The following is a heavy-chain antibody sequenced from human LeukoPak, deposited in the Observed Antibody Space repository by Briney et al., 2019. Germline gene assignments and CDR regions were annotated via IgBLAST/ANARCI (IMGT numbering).Heavy chain of an antibody. D-gene: IGHD5-18*01. CDR2: INPSGGST. Sequence: ASVKVSCKTSGYTFTNYYMHWVRQAPGQGLEWMGIINPSGGSTSYAQKFQGRVTMTGDTSTNTVCMELSSPRSEDTAMYYCAREWVHYTYGSPPIDYWGQGTLVTVSS. CDR3: AREWVHYTYGSPPIDY. V-gene: IGHV1-46*01. CDR1: GYTFTNYY. J-gene: IGHJ4*02.